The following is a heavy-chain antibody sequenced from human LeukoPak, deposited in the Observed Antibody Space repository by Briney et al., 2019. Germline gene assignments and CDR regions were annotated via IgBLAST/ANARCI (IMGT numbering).Heavy chain of an antibody. CDR3: ARVVSSSWYVYSGYYFDY. CDR2: IRYDGSNK. CDR1: GFTFSSYG. J-gene: IGHJ4*02. D-gene: IGHD6-13*01. V-gene: IGHV3-30*02. Sequence: PGGSLRLSCAASGFTFSSYGMHWVRQAPGKGLEWVAFIRYDGSNKYYADSVKGRFTISRDNSKNTLYLQMNSLRAEDTAVYYCARVVSSSWYVYSGYYFDYWGQGTLVTVSS.